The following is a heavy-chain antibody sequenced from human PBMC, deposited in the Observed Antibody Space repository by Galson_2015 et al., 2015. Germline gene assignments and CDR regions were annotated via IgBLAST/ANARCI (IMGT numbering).Heavy chain of an antibody. D-gene: IGHD3-10*01. V-gene: IGHV5-51*01. CDR2: IYPGGSDT. J-gene: IGHJ4*02. Sequence: QSGAEVKKSGEFLKISCTGSGYSFATHWIAWVRQMPGKGLEWMGVIYPGGSDTRYSPSFQGQVTISVDKSISTAYLQWSSLKASDTAMYYCARAFYGSGSHYGDYWGQGTLVTVSS. CDR3: ARAFYGSGSHYGDY. CDR1: GYSFATHW.